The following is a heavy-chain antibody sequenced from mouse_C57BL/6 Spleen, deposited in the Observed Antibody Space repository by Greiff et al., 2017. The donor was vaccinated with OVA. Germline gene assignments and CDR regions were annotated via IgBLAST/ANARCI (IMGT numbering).Heavy chain of an antibody. V-gene: IGHV5-9-1*02. CDR3: TRNYGSSDPFDY. J-gene: IGHJ2*01. D-gene: IGHD1-1*01. CDR2: ISSGGDYI. Sequence: EVKLVESGEGLVKPGGSLKLSCAASGFTFSSYAMSWVRQTPEKRLEWVAYISSGGDYIYYADTVKGRFTISRDNARNTLYLQMSSLKSEDTAMYYCTRNYGSSDPFDYWGQGTTLTVSS. CDR1: GFTFSSYA.